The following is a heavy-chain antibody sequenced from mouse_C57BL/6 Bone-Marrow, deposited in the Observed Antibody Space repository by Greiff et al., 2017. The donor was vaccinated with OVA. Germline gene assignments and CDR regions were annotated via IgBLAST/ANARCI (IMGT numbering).Heavy chain of an antibody. V-gene: IGHV1-55*01. Sequence: VQLQQPGAELVKPGASVKMSCKASGYTFTSYWITWVKQRPGQGLEWIGDIYPGSGSTNYNEKFKSKATLPVDTSSSTAYMQLSSLTSADSSVYYCARSDLMKIDYWGQGTSVPVSS. CDR2: IYPGSGST. CDR1: GYTFTSYW. J-gene: IGHJ4*01. D-gene: IGHD2-3*01. CDR3: ARSDLMKIDY.